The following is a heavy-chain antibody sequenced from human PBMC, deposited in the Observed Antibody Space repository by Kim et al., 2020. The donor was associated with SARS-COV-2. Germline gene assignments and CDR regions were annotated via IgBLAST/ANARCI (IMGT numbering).Heavy chain of an antibody. CDR3: TTDNWNYVWEGYN. CDR1: GITFTNAW. V-gene: IGHV3-15*01. Sequence: GGERRLSCAASGITFTNAWMSWVRQAPGKGLEWVGRIKSTGDHATTDYATPVKGRFIISRDDSKHTLYLRMTSLETEDTGVYYCTTDNWNYVWEGYNWG. D-gene: IGHD1-7*01. CDR2: IKSTGDHATT. J-gene: IGHJ1*01.